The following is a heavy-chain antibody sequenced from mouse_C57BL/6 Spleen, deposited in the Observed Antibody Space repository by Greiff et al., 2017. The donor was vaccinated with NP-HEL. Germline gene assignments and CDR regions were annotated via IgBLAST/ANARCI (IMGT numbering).Heavy chain of an antibody. CDR3: ARDAAYYSNYVSAMDY. D-gene: IGHD2-5*01. CDR1: GFTFSSYG. CDR2: ISSGGSYT. V-gene: IGHV5-6*01. J-gene: IGHJ4*01. Sequence: EVQVVESGGDLVKPGGSLKLSCAASGFTFSSYGMSWVRQTPDKRLEWVATISSGGSYTYYPDSVKGRFTISRDNAKNTLYLQMSSLKSEDTAMYYCARDAAYYSNYVSAMDYWGQGTSVTVSS.